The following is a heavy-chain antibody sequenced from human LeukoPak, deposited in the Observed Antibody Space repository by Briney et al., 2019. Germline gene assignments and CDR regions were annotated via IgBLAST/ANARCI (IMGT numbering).Heavy chain of an antibody. V-gene: IGHV3-30*02. Sequence: GGSLRLSCAASGLTFSSSVVHWVRQAPGRGLEWVAFIRFDGGHKFYADSVKGRFTISGDDSKNTLSLQMSSLGTEDTAVYYCVQEGLDAFDIWGQGTMVIVSS. CDR1: GLTFSSSV. J-gene: IGHJ3*02. CDR2: IRFDGGHK. CDR3: VQEGLDAFDI.